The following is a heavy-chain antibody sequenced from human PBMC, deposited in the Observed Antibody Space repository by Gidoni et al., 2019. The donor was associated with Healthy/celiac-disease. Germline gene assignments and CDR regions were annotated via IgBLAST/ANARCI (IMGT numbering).Heavy chain of an antibody. CDR2: ISSSGNTI. V-gene: IGHV3-48*03. Sequence: EVQLVESGGGLVQPGGSLRLSCAASGILFSSYEINWVLQDPGKGLEWVSYISSSGNTIYYADSVKGRLTISRDNAKSSLYLQMNSLRSEDTAVYYCARQVGGYDSSGYYHYYFDYWGQGTLVTVSS. D-gene: IGHD3-22*01. CDR1: GILFSSYE. CDR3: ARQVGGYDSSGYYHYYFDY. J-gene: IGHJ4*02.